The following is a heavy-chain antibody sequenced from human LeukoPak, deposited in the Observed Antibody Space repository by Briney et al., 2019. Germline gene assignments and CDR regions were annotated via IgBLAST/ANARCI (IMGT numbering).Heavy chain of an antibody. CDR2: MNPNSGNT. D-gene: IGHD3-22*01. V-gene: IGHV1-8*03. Sequence: GASVTVSYMRSGYTFTNYDSNWVRQPTGQGLEWMGWMNPNSGNTGYAQKFQGRVTITRNTSISTAYMELSSLRSEDTAVYYCARGGSTARSYYYDSSGDFDYWGQGTLVTVSS. J-gene: IGHJ4*02. CDR1: GYTFTNYD. CDR3: ARGGSTARSYYYDSSGDFDY.